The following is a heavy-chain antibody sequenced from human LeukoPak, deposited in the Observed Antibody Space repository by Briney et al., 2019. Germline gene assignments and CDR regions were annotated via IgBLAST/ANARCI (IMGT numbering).Heavy chain of an antibody. CDR2: IYYSGST. Sequence: PSGTLSLTCTVSGGSISSSSYYWGWIRQPPGKGLEWIGSIYYSGSTYYNPSLKSRVTISVDTSKNQFSLKLSSVTAADTAVYYCARDGTYYYYYYMDVWGKGTTVTVSS. CDR1: GGSISSSSYY. J-gene: IGHJ6*03. CDR3: ARDGTYYYYYYMDV. V-gene: IGHV4-39*07. D-gene: IGHD6-13*01.